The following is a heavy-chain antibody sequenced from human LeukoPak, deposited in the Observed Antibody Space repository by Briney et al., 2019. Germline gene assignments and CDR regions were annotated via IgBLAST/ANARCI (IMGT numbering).Heavy chain of an antibody. CDR3: ARGAPSLNSSYMDI. D-gene: IGHD3-16*01. J-gene: IGHJ6*03. Sequence: PSETLSLTCTVSGGSISSYYWNWIRQPPGEGLEWIGYVYISGSTNFNPALKSRVTISLDTSKNQSSLNLTSVTAADTAVYYCARGAPSLNSSYMDIWAKGPRSPSP. CDR2: VYISGST. CDR1: GGSISSYY. V-gene: IGHV4-4*09.